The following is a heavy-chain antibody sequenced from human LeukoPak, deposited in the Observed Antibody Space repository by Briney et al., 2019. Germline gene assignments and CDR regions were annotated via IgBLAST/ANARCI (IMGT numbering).Heavy chain of an antibody. V-gene: IGHV3-74*01. CDR1: GFTFSSYW. Sequence: PGGSLRLSCAASGFTFSSYWMHWVRQIPGKGLVWVSRIKSDGSTIYADSVKGRFTISRDNAKNTVYLQMNSLRAEDTAMCYCARAVTYFYGSVTYDWFDPWGQGTLVTVSS. CDR3: ARAVTYFYGSVTYDWFDP. J-gene: IGHJ5*02. D-gene: IGHD3-10*01. CDR2: IKSDGST.